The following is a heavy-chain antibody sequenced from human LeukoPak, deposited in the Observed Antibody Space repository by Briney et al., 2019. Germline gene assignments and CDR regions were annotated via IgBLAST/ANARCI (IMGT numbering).Heavy chain of an antibody. CDR3: ASKTTVATGGAY. V-gene: IGHV3-48*03. CDR1: GFTFSSYE. Sequence: GGSLRLFCTASGFTFSSYEMNWVRQAPGKGLEWVSYISSSGGRTYYADSVKGRFTISRDNAKNSLYLQMNSLRAEDTGVYYCASKTTVATGGAYWGQGTLVTVSS. J-gene: IGHJ4*02. CDR2: ISSSGGRT. D-gene: IGHD4-17*01.